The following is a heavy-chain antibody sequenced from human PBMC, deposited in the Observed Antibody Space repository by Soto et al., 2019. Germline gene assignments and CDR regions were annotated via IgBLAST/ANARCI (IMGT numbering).Heavy chain of an antibody. CDR3: AREGDDYVFDY. CDR2: IKSKTDGGTT. CDR1: GFTFSNAW. V-gene: IGHV3-15*01. D-gene: IGHD3-16*01. Sequence: GGSLRLSCAASGFTFSNAWMSWVRQAPGKGLEWVGRIKSKTDGGTTDYAAPVKGRFTISRDDSKNTLYLQMNSLKTEDTAVYYCAREGDDYVFDYWGQGTLVTVSS. J-gene: IGHJ4*02.